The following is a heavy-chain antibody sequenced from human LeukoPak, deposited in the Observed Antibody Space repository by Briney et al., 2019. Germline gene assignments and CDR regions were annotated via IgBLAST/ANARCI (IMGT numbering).Heavy chain of an antibody. CDR1: GGSFSGYY. CDR3: ARLPAYYYGSGSSPHFDY. D-gene: IGHD3-10*01. V-gene: IGHV4-34*01. J-gene: IGHJ4*02. Sequence: PSETLSLTCAVYGGSFSGYYWSWIRQPPGKGLEWIGEINHSGSTNYNPSLKSRVTISVDTSKNQFSLKLSSVTAADTAVYYCARLPAYYYGSGSSPHFDYWGQGTWSPSPQ. CDR2: INHSGST.